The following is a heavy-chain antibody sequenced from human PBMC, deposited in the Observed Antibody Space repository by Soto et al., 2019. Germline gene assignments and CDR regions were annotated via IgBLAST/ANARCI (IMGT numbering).Heavy chain of an antibody. CDR1: GFSFSSYA. J-gene: IGHJ4*02. CDR3: AKGSIEYSASVDN. V-gene: IGHV3-23*01. CDR2: ISARGGSS. Sequence: VQLLESGGGLVQPGGSLRLSCAASGFSFSSYAMVWVRQAPGKGLEWVSVISARGGSSYFADSVKGRFTISRDNSKNVLSLEMNSLRADDTAIYFCAKGSIEYSASVDNWGQGTLVLV. D-gene: IGHD5-12*01.